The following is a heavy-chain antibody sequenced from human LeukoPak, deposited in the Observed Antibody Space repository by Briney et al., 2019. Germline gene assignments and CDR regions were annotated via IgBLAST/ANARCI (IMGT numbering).Heavy chain of an antibody. CDR2: VYYTGNT. Sequence: SETLSLTCAVSGDSISYHNYYWDWIRQPPGKGLEWIGTVYYTGNTYYNPSLKSRVAISVDTSKNQFSLQLTSMTAADTAVYYCARLRAMAGHRGGFDFWGRGTMGTVSS. V-gene: IGHV4-39*01. J-gene: IGHJ3*01. CDR1: GDSISYHNYY. D-gene: IGHD6-19*01. CDR3: ARLRAMAGHRGGFDF.